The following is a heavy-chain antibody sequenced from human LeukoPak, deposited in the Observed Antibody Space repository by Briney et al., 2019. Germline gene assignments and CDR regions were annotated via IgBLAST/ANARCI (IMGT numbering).Heavy chain of an antibody. Sequence: PGGSLRLSCAASGFTFSSHGMCWVRQAPGRGLEWVSSISIGGDTTYSDSVKGRFTISRDNSKNTLYLQLDSLRAEDTATYYRAKEIRPNDCWGQGTLVTVSS. CDR2: ISIGGDTT. D-gene: IGHD4-17*01. CDR1: GFTFSSHG. CDR3: AKEIRPNDC. V-gene: IGHV3-23*01. J-gene: IGHJ4*02.